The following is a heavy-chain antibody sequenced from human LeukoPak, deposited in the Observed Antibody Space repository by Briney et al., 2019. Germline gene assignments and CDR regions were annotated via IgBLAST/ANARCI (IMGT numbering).Heavy chain of an antibody. D-gene: IGHD3-3*01. V-gene: IGHV4-31*03. CDR2: IYYSGST. Sequence: SETLSLTCTVSGGSISSGVYYWSWIRQHPGKGLEWIGYIYYSGSTYYNPSLKSRVTISVDTSKNQFSLKLSSVTAADTAVYYCGGGLYYDFWSGYQIDYWGQGTLVTVSS. J-gene: IGHJ4*02. CDR3: GGGLYYDFWSGYQIDY. CDR1: GGSISSGVYY.